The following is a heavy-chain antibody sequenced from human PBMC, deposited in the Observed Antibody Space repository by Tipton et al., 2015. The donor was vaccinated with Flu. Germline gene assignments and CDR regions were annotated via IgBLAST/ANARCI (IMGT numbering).Heavy chain of an antibody. CDR3: ADKGFKQVDDSFDP. CDR2: IYYTGSA. D-gene: IGHD6-6*01. Sequence: TLSLTCSVTGVSISTTTYYWAWIRQPPGNGLEYMGLIYYTGSAFYSPSLKSRAIFSIDTAKNHFSLRLTSVTAADTAMYCCADKGFKQVDDSFDPWGQGTLVTVPP. J-gene: IGHJ5*02. CDR1: GVSISTTTYY. V-gene: IGHV4-39*07.